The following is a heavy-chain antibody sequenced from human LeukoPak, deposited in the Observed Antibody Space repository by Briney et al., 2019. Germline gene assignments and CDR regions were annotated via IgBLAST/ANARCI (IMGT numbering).Heavy chain of an antibody. Sequence: SVKVSCKASGGTFSSYTISWVRQAPGQGLEWMGRIIPILGIANYAQKFQGRVTITADKSTSTAYMELSSLRSEDTAVYYRAIGHYYGSGSYDYWGQGTLVTVSS. V-gene: IGHV1-69*02. CDR2: IIPILGIA. CDR1: GGTFSSYT. D-gene: IGHD3-10*01. CDR3: AIGHYYGSGSYDY. J-gene: IGHJ4*02.